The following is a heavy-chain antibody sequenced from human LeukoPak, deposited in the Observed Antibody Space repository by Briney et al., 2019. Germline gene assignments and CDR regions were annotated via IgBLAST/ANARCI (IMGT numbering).Heavy chain of an antibody. D-gene: IGHD6-19*01. V-gene: IGHV4-4*02. CDR3: ARRPRAVAGSTFDY. Sequence: SGTLSLTCAVSGGSISSSNWWSWIRQPPGKGLEWIGEINHSGSTNYNPSLKSRVTISVDTSKNQFSLKLSSVTAADTAVYYCARRPRAVAGSTFDYWGQGTLVTVSS. J-gene: IGHJ4*02. CDR1: GGSISSSNW. CDR2: INHSGST.